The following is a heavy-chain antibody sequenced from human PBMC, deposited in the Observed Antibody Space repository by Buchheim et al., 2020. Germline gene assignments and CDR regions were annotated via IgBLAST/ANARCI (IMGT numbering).Heavy chain of an antibody. Sequence: QVQLQESGPGLVKPSETLSLTCTVSGGSISSYYWSWIRQPPGKGLEWIGYIYYSGSTNYNPSLKSRVTISVDTSKNQFSLKLSSVTAADTAVYYCARQVPYGDHRLGGYFDYWGQGTL. CDR3: ARQVPYGDHRLGGYFDY. J-gene: IGHJ4*02. CDR1: GGSISSYY. D-gene: IGHD4-17*01. CDR2: IYYSGST. V-gene: IGHV4-59*01.